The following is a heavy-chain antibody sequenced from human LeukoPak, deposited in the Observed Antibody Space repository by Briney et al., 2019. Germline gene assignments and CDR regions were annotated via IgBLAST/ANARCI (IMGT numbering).Heavy chain of an antibody. D-gene: IGHD3-10*01. J-gene: IGHJ6*03. CDR1: GFTFDDYG. CDR3: ARALRESGSGYFYYYYYMDV. V-gene: IGHV3-20*04. Sequence: GGSLRLSCAASGFTFDDYGMSWVRQAPGKGLEWVSGINWNGGSTGYADSVKGRFTISRDNAKNSLYLQMNSLRAEDTALYYCARALRESGSGYFYYYYYMDVWGKGTTVTVSS. CDR2: INWNGGST.